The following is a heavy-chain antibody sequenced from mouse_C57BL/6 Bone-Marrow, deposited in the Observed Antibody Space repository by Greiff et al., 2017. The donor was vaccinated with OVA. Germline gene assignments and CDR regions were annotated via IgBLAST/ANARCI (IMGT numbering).Heavy chain of an antibody. D-gene: IGHD3-2*02. J-gene: IGHJ3*01. Sequence: QQSGAELARPGASVKLSCKASGYTFTSYGISWVKQRTGQGLEWIGEIYPRSGNTYYNEKFKGKATLTADKSSSTAYMELRSLTSEDSAVYFCARPPDSSGPWFAYWGQGTLVTVSA. CDR2: IYPRSGNT. CDR1: GYTFTSYG. V-gene: IGHV1-81*01. CDR3: ARPPDSSGPWFAY.